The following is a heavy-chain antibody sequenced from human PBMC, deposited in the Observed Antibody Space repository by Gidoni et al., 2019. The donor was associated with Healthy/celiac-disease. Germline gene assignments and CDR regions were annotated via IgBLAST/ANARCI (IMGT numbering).Heavy chain of an antibody. D-gene: IGHD3-10*01. CDR2: IGTAGDT. CDR3: ARAGYYGSGTPTAFDI. V-gene: IGHV3-13*04. CDR1: GFTFSRYD. J-gene: IGHJ3*02. Sequence: EVQLVESGGGLVQPGGSLRLSCAASGFTFSRYDMHWVRQATGKGLEWVSAIGTAGDTYYPGSVKGRFTISRENAKNSLYLQMNSLRAGDTAVYYCARAGYYGSGTPTAFDIWGQGTMVTVSS.